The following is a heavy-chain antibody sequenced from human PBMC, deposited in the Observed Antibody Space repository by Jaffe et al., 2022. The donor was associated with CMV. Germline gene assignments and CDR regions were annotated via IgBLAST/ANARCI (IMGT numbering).Heavy chain of an antibody. J-gene: IGHJ4*02. Sequence: QVQLVESGGGVVQPGRSLRLSCAASGFTFSSYGMHWVRQAPGKGLEWVAVIWYDGSNKYYADSVKGRFTISRDNSKNTLYLQMNSLRAEDTAVYYCARDHMVYARLGGLTGWGQGTLVTVSS. D-gene: IGHD2-8*01. V-gene: IGHV3-33*01. CDR2: IWYDGSNK. CDR3: ARDHMVYARLGGLTG. CDR1: GFTFSSYG.